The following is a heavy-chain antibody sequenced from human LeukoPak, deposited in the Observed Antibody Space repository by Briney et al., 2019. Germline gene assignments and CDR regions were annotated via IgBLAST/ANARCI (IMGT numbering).Heavy chain of an antibody. D-gene: IGHD2-2*01. Sequence: SSETLSLXCAVYGGSFSGYYWSWIRQPPGKGLEWIGEVNHRGSTNYNPSLKSRVTISVDTSKNQFSLKLSSVTAADTAVYYCARRYCSSTSCFRKFPVGYFDYWGQGTLVTVSS. CDR3: ARRYCSSTSCFRKFPVGYFDY. J-gene: IGHJ4*02. CDR1: GGSFSGYY. V-gene: IGHV4-34*01. CDR2: VNHRGST.